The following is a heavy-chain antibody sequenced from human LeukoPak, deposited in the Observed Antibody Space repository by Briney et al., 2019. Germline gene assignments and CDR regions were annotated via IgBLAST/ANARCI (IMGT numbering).Heavy chain of an antibody. V-gene: IGHV4-59*01. D-gene: IGHD3-10*01. J-gene: IGHJ3*02. CDR1: GGSISGYY. Sequence: SETLSLTCTVSGGSISGYYWNWIRQSPEKGLEWIGYIYHSGTINFNPSLKARVTMSIDTSKNQFSLKLSSVTAADTAVYYCARGGSGSYYNDAFDIWGQGTMVTVSS. CDR3: ARGGSGSYYNDAFDI. CDR2: IYHSGTI.